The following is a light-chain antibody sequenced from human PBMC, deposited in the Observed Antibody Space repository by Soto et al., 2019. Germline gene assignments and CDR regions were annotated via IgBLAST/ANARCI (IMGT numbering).Light chain of an antibody. J-gene: IGKJ1*01. CDR3: HEYNGRSS. V-gene: IGKV3-15*01. CDR1: QNVGGD. CDR2: RTS. Sequence: EGVTTQSPATLSVSPGERATLSCRASQNVGGDLAWYQQKPGQAPRLLIDRTSTRANGTPVRFSGSGSGTDFTLTISSLQSDDFAVYYWHEYNGRSSFGQGTKVEMK.